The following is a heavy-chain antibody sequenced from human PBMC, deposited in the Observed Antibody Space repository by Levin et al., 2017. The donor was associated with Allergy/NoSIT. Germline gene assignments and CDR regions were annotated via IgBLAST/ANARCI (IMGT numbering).Heavy chain of an antibody. D-gene: IGHD5-12*01. CDR1: GYTFTSYD. CDR3: ARLGYDSPYYYYGMDV. Sequence: GESLKISCKASGYTFTSYDINWVRQATGQGLEWMGWMNPNSGNTGYAQKFQGRVTMTRNTSISTAYMELSSLRSEDTAVYYCARLGYDSPYYYYGMDVWGQGTTVTVSS. CDR2: MNPNSGNT. V-gene: IGHV1-8*01. J-gene: IGHJ6*02.